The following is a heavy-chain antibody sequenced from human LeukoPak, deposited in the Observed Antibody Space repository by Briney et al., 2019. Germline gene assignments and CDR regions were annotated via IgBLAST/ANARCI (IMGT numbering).Heavy chain of an antibody. D-gene: IGHD6-19*01. CDR1: GGSFSDYY. CDR3: ARGGSGWYEAFKGVGYFDY. Sequence: PSETLSLTCAVYGGSFSDYYWSWIRQPPGKGLEWIGEINHSGSTNYNPSLKSRVTISVDTSKNQFSLKLSSVTAADTAVYYCARGGSGWYEAFKGVGYFDYWGQGTLVTVSS. CDR2: INHSGST. J-gene: IGHJ4*02. V-gene: IGHV4-34*01.